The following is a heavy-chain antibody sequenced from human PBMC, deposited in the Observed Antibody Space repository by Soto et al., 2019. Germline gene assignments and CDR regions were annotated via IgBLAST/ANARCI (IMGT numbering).Heavy chain of an antibody. CDR2: VSTYNGNT. V-gene: IGHV1-18*01. CDR1: GYKFSDYG. CDR3: ARDNRGTTGWNNYIHY. J-gene: IGHJ4*02. D-gene: IGHD1-1*01. Sequence: SVKGSCTASGYKFSDYGISWVRQAPVQGLRWMGWVSTYNGNTYSAQNFQGRLTLTRDTSTNTYYLELRSLTSDDTAVYYCARDNRGTTGWNNYIHYWGQGSLVTV.